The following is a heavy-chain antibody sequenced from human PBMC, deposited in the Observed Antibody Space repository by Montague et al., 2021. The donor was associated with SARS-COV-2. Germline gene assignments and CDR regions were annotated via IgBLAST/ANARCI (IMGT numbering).Heavy chain of an antibody. CDR1: GVSISSYY. Sequence: SETLSLTCTVSGVSISSYYWTWIRQPPGKGLEWIGFIYYSGSTNYNPSLKSRVTISVDTSNNQFSLKLSSVTAADTAVYYCAKQALTRYCTSTTCFGAAFDXWGQGTMVTVSS. V-gene: IGHV4-59*08. CDR2: IYYSGST. J-gene: IGHJ3*02. CDR3: AKQALTRYCTSTTCFGAAFDX. D-gene: IGHD2-2*01.